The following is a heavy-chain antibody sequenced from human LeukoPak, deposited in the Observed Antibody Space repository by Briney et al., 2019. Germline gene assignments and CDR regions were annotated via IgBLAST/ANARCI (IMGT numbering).Heavy chain of an antibody. D-gene: IGHD2-2*01. CDR3: SGGKVCSSTSCSIDY. V-gene: IGHV3-53*01. Sequence: GGSLRLSCAASGFTVSSNYMSWVRPAPGRGVGWVSVIYSGGSTYYADSVQGRFTISTDNSKKTLYLQINSMRAEHTAVDYFSGGKVCSSTSCSIDYWGQGTLVTVSS. CDR2: IYSGGST. CDR1: GFTVSSNY. J-gene: IGHJ4*02.